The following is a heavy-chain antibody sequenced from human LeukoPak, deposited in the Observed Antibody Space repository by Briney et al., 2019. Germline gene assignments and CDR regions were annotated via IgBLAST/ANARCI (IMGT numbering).Heavy chain of an antibody. V-gene: IGHV3-30*02. CDR2: IRYDGSNK. J-gene: IGHJ4*02. Sequence: GGSLRLSCAASGFTFSSYGMHWVRQAPGKGLEWVAFIRYDGSNKYYADSVKGRFTISRDNSKNTLYLQMNSLRAEDTAVYYCAKVFRAAAGTTPYDYWGQGTLVTVSS. CDR3: AKVFRAAAGTTPYDY. D-gene: IGHD6-13*01. CDR1: GFTFSSYG.